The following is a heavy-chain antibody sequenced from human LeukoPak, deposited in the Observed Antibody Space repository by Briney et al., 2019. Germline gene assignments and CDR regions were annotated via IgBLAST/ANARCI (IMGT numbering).Heavy chain of an antibody. CDR3: ARGGSMDFGVVTPAYVDV. Sequence: SVKVSCKASGGTFSSYAISWVRQAPGQGLEWMGGIIPIFGTANYAQKFQGRVTITTDESTSTAYMELSSLRSGDTAVYYCARGGSMDFGVVTPAYVDVWGKGTTVTVSS. J-gene: IGHJ6*03. CDR2: IIPIFGTA. CDR1: GGTFSSYA. V-gene: IGHV1-69*05. D-gene: IGHD3-3*01.